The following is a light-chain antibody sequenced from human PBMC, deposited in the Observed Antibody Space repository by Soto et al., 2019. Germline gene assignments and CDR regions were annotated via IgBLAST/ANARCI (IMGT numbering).Light chain of an antibody. CDR3: QQYGETPWT. J-gene: IGKJ1*01. Sequence: EVVLTQSPDTLSLSPGVIATLSCSASQSVGSTYLAWYQQKPGQAPRLLIFGASSRATGIADRFSGSGSGTDFTLTISRLEPEDFAVYYCQQYGETPWTFGQGTKVDIK. V-gene: IGKV3-20*01. CDR1: QSVGSTY. CDR2: GAS.